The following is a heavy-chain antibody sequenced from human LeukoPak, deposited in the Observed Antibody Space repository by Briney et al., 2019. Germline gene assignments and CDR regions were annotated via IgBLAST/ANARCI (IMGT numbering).Heavy chain of an antibody. V-gene: IGHV3-66*01. CDR2: IYSGGST. J-gene: IGHJ4*02. CDR3: ASRGSRDGYNRLDY. CDR1: GFTVSSNF. D-gene: IGHD5-24*01. Sequence: PGGSLRLSCAASGFTVSSNFMSWVRQAPGKGLEWVSVIYSGGSTYYADSVKGRFTISRDNSKNTLYLQMNSLRAEDTAVYYCASRGSRDGYNRLDYWGQGTLVTVSS.